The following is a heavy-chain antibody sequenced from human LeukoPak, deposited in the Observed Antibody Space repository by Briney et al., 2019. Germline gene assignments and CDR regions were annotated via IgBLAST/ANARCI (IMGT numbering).Heavy chain of an antibody. J-gene: IGHJ6*03. CDR2: INHSGST. CDR3: ARGGSRTIFGVVIIPDYYMDV. Sequence: SETLSLTCAVYGGSFSGYYWSWIRQPPGKGLEWIGEINHSGSTNYNPSLKSRVTISVDTCKNQFSLKLSSVTAADTAVYYCARGGSRTIFGVVIIPDYYMDVWGKGTTVTVSS. V-gene: IGHV4-34*01. CDR1: GGSFSGYY. D-gene: IGHD3-3*01.